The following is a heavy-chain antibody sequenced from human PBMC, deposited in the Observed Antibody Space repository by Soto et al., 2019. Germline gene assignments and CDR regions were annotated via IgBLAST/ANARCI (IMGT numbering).Heavy chain of an antibody. Sequence: PGGSLRLSCEASGFTLTTYTKNWVRQASGKGLEWVSSITSSSGHIYYADSVKGRFTISRDNARNSLYLQMNSLRAEDTAVYYCVRERGLSSFYGMDVWGQGTTVTVSS. V-gene: IGHV3-21*01. J-gene: IGHJ6*02. CDR1: GFTLTTYT. D-gene: IGHD3-10*01. CDR3: VRERGLSSFYGMDV. CDR2: ITSSSGHI.